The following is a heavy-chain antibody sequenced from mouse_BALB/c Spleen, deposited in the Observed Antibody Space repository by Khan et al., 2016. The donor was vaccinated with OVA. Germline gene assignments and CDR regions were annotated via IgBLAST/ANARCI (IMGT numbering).Heavy chain of an antibody. CDR1: GFTFSDYG. CDR3: ARGGGTAPFAY. CDR2: ISDLAYTF. J-gene: IGHJ3*01. Sequence: EVELVESGGGLVQPGGSRKLSCAASGFTFSDYGMAWVRQAPGKGPEWVAFISDLAYTFYYADTVTGRFTLSRENAKHTLDLEMSRLRSGDTAMYDCARGGGTAPFAYWGQGTLVTVSA. D-gene: IGHD1-2*01. V-gene: IGHV5-15*02.